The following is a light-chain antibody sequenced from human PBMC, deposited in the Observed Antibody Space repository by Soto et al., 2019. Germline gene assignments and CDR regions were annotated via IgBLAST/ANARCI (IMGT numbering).Light chain of an antibody. CDR2: VGTGGIVG. V-gene: IGLV9-49*01. CDR3: GADHGSGSNFVVV. Sequence: QSVLTQPPSASASLGASVTLTCIPSSGDSNYKVDWYQQRPGKGPRFVMRVGTGGIVGSKGDGIPDRFSVLGSGLNRYLTIKNIQEEDESDYHCGADHGSGSNFVVVFGGGTKLTVL. J-gene: IGLJ2*01. CDR1: SGDSNYK.